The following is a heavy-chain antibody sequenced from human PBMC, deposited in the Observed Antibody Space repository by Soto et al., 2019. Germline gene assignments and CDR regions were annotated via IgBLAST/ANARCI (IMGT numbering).Heavy chain of an antibody. CDR3: ARESRSWYGSIWDY. CDR2: IYFSGGT. Sequence: QVQLQESGPGLVKPSETLSLTCTVSGGSISSYYWSWIRQPPGKGLEWIGYIYFSGGTNYNPSLKRPVTISVDTSKTQFSLKLSSVTAADTAVYYCARESRSWYGSIWDYWGQGTLVTVSS. J-gene: IGHJ4*02. V-gene: IGHV4-59*12. D-gene: IGHD6-13*01. CDR1: GGSISSYY.